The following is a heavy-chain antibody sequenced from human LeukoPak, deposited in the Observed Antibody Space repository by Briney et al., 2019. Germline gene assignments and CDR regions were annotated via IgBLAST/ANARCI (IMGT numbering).Heavy chain of an antibody. D-gene: IGHD7-27*01. CDR2: ISSSSSTI. Sequence: GGSLRLSCAASGFTFSSYSMNWVRQAPGKGLEWVSYISSSSSTIYYADSVKGRFTISRDNAKNSLYLQMNSLRAEDTAVYYCARDLGLGTGNFDYWGQGTLVTVSS. J-gene: IGHJ4*02. CDR1: GFTFSSYS. V-gene: IGHV3-48*04. CDR3: ARDLGLGTGNFDY.